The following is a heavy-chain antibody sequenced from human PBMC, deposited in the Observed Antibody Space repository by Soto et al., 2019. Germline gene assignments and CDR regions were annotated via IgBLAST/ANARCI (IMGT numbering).Heavy chain of an antibody. Sequence: QVRLVESGGGVVQPGTSLRLSCVGSGFTFRSYVIHWVRQAPGKGLEWVALTSYDGSNKDYGDSVKGRFTISRDNSRNTVDLQMDSLRREDTALYYCARWGTTGGLDVWGQGTLVSVSS. J-gene: IGHJ1*01. CDR3: ARWGTTGGLDV. D-gene: IGHD3-16*01. V-gene: IGHV3-30*19. CDR1: GFTFRSYV. CDR2: TSYDGSNK.